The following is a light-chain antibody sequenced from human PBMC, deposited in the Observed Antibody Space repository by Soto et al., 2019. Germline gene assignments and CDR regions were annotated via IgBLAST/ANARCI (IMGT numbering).Light chain of an antibody. CDR2: GAS. J-gene: IGKJ4*01. CDR3: QQYVTSPLT. CDR1: QSVSSSY. V-gene: IGKV3-20*01. Sequence: EVVLTHSPGTLSLSLWEIATLSCRASQSVSSSYLAWYQQKPGQAPRLLIYGASSRATGIPDRFSGNVSGTDFTLTISRLEPEDFAVYYCQQYVTSPLTFGGGTKVDIK.